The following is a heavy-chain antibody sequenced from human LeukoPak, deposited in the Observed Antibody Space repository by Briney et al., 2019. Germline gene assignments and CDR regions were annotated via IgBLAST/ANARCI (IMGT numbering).Heavy chain of an antibody. D-gene: IGHD6-13*01. J-gene: IGHJ4*02. CDR1: GFTFSSYG. CDR2: IRYDGANK. V-gene: IGHV3-30*02. CDR3: ANFPPSGSPILY. Sequence: PGGSLRLSCAASGFTFSSYGVHWVRQAPGKGLEWVAFIRYDGANKYYADSVKGRFTISKDNSKNTLFLEMNSLRAEDTAVYYCANFPPSGSPILYWGQGTLVTVSS.